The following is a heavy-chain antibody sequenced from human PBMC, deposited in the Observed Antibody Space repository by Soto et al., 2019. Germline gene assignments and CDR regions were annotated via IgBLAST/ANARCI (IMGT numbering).Heavy chain of an antibody. CDR3: AGLKYFHSSDYLVQ. V-gene: IGHV4-34*01. Sequence: ETLSLTCAVYGGSFSGYYWNWIRQPPGRGLEWIGYIYHSGSTYYNPSLKSRVTISVDRSKNQFSLKLSSVTAADTAVYYCAGLKYFHSSDYLVQWGQGTRVTVSS. J-gene: IGHJ1*01. CDR2: IYHSGST. D-gene: IGHD3-22*01. CDR1: GGSFSGYY.